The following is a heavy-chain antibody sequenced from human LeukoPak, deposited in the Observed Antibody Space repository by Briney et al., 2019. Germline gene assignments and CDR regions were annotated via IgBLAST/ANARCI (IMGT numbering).Heavy chain of an antibody. Sequence: SETLSLTCTVSGGSISSGGYYWSWIRQHPGKGLEWIGYIYYSGSTYYNPSLKSRVTISVDTSKNQLSLKLSSVTAADTAVYYCARGITMIVVVTTNWFDPWGQGTLVTVSS. CDR1: GGSISSGGYY. V-gene: IGHV4-31*03. CDR3: ARGITMIVVVTTNWFDP. D-gene: IGHD3-22*01. J-gene: IGHJ5*02. CDR2: IYYSGST.